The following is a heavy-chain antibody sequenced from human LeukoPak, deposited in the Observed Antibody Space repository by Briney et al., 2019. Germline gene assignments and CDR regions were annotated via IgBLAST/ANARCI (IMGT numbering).Heavy chain of an antibody. CDR1: GFTFSSYG. J-gene: IGHJ3*02. CDR3: AKGSHWVMLPGDAFDI. D-gene: IGHD2-21*01. V-gene: IGHV3-30*02. CDR2: IWYDGSNK. Sequence: PGGSLRLSCAASGFTFSSYGMHWVRQAPGKGLEWVAVIWYDGSNKYYADSVKGRFTISRDNSKNTLYLQMNSLRAEDTAVYYCAKGSHWVMLPGDAFDIWGQGTMVTVSS.